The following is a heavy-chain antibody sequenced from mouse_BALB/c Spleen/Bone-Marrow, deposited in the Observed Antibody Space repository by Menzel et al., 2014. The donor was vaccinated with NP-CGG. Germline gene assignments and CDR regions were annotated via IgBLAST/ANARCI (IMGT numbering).Heavy chain of an antibody. Sequence: QVHVKQSGAELVRPGSSVKISCKASGYAFSSYWMNWVKQRPGQGLEWIGQIYPGDGDTNYSGKFKGKATLTADESSSTAYMQLSSLTSEDPAVYFCAFGNYDFDYWGQGTTLTVSS. D-gene: IGHD2-1*01. CDR2: IYPGDGDT. CDR1: GYAFSSYW. CDR3: AFGNYDFDY. V-gene: IGHV1-80*01. J-gene: IGHJ2*01.